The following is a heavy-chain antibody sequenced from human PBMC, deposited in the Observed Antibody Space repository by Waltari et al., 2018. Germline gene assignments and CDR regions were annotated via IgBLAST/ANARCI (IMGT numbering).Heavy chain of an antibody. D-gene: IGHD3-16*01. J-gene: IGHJ6*02. Sequence: EVQLLESGGGLVQPGGSLRLSCAASGFTFSSYAMSWVRQAPGKGLEWVSAISGSGGSTYYADSVKGRFTISRDNSKNTLYLQMNSLRAEDTAVYYCARSGVGDYYYYYGMDVWGQGTTVTVSS. CDR3: ARSGVGDYYYYYGMDV. CDR1: GFTFSSYA. V-gene: IGHV3-23*01. CDR2: ISGSGGST.